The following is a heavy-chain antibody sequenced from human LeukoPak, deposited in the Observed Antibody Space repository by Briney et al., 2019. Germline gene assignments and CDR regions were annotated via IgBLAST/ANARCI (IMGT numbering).Heavy chain of an antibody. CDR2: VNNDGSDR. J-gene: IGHJ4*02. CDR1: AFIFSGHW. Sequence: GGSLRLSCEGSAFIFSGHWMNWVRQTPGKGLEWVASVNNDGSDREYADSVKGRFSISRDNAKDTLFLQMNSLRVEDTAVYYCARVSIRSSSWYPLDYWGQGTLVTVSS. D-gene: IGHD6-13*01. CDR3: ARVSIRSSSWYPLDY. V-gene: IGHV3-7*01.